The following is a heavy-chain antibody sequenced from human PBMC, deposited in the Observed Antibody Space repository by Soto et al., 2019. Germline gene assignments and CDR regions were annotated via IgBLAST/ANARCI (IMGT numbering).Heavy chain of an antibody. J-gene: IGHJ4*02. V-gene: IGHV1-3*01. CDR1: GYTFTRCA. CDR2: INAGNGDA. CDR3: ARDPTGMGPFDF. Sequence: ASVKVPFKTAGYTFTRCAIHWVSQAPGQRLEWMGWINAGNGDAKYSQKFQGRVTFTRDTSANTAYMELSSLRSEDTAVYYCARDPTGMGPFDFWGQGTPVTVSS. D-gene: IGHD5-18*01.